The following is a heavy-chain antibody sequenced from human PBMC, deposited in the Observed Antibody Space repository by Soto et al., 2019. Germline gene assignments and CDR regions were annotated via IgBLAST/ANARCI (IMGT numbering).Heavy chain of an antibody. CDR1: GYTFRNFG. Sequence: QIQLLQSGAEVKKPGASVKVTCKASGYTFRNFGISWVRQAPGQGLEWMGWISAYNANANYAQKFQGRLTMTADTATRRVYMELRSMRSDDTAVYYGARENSDFDYGGQGTEVTDSS. CDR3: ARENSDFDY. V-gene: IGHV1-18*01. CDR2: ISAYNANA. J-gene: IGHJ4*02. D-gene: IGHD6-13*01.